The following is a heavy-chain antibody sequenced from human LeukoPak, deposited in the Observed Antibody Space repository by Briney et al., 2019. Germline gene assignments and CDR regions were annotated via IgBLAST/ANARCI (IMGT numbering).Heavy chain of an antibody. CDR1: GYSFTSYW. D-gene: IGHD6-13*01. CDR3: ARQPCPIAAAGRDAFDI. J-gene: IGHJ3*02. CDR2: IYPGDSDT. Sequence: GEALKTSCNGSGYSFTSYWIGWVRQMPGEGVEWMGIIYPGDSDTRYSPSFEGQVTISADKSISTAYLQWSSLKASDTAMYYCARQPCPIAAAGRDAFDIWGQGTMVTISS. V-gene: IGHV5-51*01.